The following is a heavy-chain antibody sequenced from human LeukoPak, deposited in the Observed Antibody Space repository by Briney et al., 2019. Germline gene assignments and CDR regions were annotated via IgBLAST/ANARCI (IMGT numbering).Heavy chain of an antibody. D-gene: IGHD1-26*01. CDR1: GLTFSNYA. J-gene: IGHJ4*02. CDR3: AKDYSDSRVGDVLFEY. Sequence: PGGSLSLSCAASGLTFSNYAMSWFRQAPGKGLEWVSGITSGFTPHYADSVKGRFTISRDNSKNTFHLQMNSLRAEDTAVYYCAKDYSDSRVGDVLFEYWGQGTLVTVSS. CDR2: ITSGFTP. V-gene: IGHV3-23*01.